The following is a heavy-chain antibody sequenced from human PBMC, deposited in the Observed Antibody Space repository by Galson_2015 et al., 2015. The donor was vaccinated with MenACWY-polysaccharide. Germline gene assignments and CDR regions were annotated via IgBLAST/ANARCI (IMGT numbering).Heavy chain of an antibody. V-gene: IGHV3-30*12. J-gene: IGHJ6*04. CDR1: GFTFRSYG. CDR2: IYYDGSKK. CDR3: SRLQSKYMDV. D-gene: IGHD4-11*01. Sequence: LRLSCAASGFTFRSYGMHWVRQAPGKGLEWVTLIYYDGSKKEYADSVKGRFTISRDNSKNTLYLQMDGLRAEDTAVYYCSRLQSKYMDVWGKGTTVTVSS.